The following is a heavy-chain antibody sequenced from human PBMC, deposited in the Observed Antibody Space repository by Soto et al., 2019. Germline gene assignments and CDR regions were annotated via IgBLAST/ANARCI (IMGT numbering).Heavy chain of an antibody. CDR1: GFTFSAYW. Sequence: GSLRLSCEVSGFTFSAYWMHRVRQVPGKGLIWVSRISDDGSTTTYADSVKGRFTISRDNAKNTLYLQMNSLRADDTGLYYCTRGPRVSSTGTGAHWGQGTLVTVSS. V-gene: IGHV3-74*01. CDR3: TRGPRVSSTGTGAH. CDR2: ISDDGSTT. J-gene: IGHJ4*02. D-gene: IGHD1-1*01.